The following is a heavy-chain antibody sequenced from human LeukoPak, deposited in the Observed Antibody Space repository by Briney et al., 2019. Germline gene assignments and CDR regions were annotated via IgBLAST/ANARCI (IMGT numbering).Heavy chain of an antibody. CDR1: GFTFMNYA. Sequence: PGGSLRLSCAASGFTFMNYAMTWVRQAPGKGLEWVSWINNDGSYAVYADSVRARFTISRDNAKNTLYLQMNSLRPEDTAVYYCARDRPHNWFDPWGQGTLVTVSS. CDR2: INNDGSYA. CDR3: ARDRPHNWFDP. V-gene: IGHV3-74*01. J-gene: IGHJ5*02.